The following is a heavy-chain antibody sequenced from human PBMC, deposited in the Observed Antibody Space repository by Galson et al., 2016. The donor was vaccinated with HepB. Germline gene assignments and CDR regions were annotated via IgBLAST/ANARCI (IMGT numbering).Heavy chain of an antibody. V-gene: IGHV3-30*04. D-gene: IGHD5-18*01. CDR1: GFTFSCYA. Sequence: SLRLSCAASGFTFSCYAMHWVRQAPGKGLEWVAVISDDGTNKYYADSVKGRFTISRDNSKNTLYLQMNSLRPADTAVYYCARHSRRGRGYSCGQPSPVVTPKGIDYWGQGTLVTAPS. J-gene: IGHJ4*02. CDR3: ARHSRRGRGYSCGQPSPVVTPKGIDY. CDR2: ISDDGTNK.